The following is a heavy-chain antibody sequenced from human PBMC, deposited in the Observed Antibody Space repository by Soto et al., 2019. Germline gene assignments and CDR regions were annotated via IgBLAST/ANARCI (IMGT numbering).Heavy chain of an antibody. CDR3: ARGVSAGADY. V-gene: IGHV1-8*01. CDR2: MQPSTGRT. D-gene: IGHD1-26*01. J-gene: IGHJ4*02. CDR1: GYSFTSLD. Sequence: ASVKVSCKASGYSFTSLDINWVRQTAGQGLEWMGWMQPSTGRTGYAQKFQGRVTMTRDTSINTAYMELTTLTSDDTAFYYCARGVSAGADYWGQGTLVTVSS.